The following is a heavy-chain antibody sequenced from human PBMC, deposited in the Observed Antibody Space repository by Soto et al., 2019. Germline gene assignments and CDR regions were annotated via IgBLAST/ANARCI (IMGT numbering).Heavy chain of an antibody. CDR2: IYYSGST. J-gene: IGHJ5*02. CDR1: GGSISSYY. CDR3: ARGFGSSYGDWFDP. V-gene: IGHV4-59*08. Sequence: SETLSLTCTVSGGSISSYYWSWIRQPPGKGLEWIGYIYYSGSTNYNPSLKSRVTISVDTSKNQFSLKLSSVTAADTAVYYCARGFGSSYGDWFDPWGQGTLVTISS. D-gene: IGHD6-6*01.